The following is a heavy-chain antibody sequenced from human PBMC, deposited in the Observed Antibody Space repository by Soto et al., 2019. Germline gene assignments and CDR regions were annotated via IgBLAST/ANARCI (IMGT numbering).Heavy chain of an antibody. D-gene: IGHD3-16*01. CDR3: ARPWGQLSTYYYGMDT. J-gene: IGHJ6*02. CDR2: ISYDGDNK. V-gene: IGHV3-30-3*01. CDR1: GFTFRNYA. Sequence: PGGSLRLSCAASGFTFRNYAMHWVRQAPGKGLEWVATISYDGDNKYYTDSVKGPFTISRDNSKNTLYLQMNSLRPEDTAVYYCARPWGQLSTYYYGMDTWDQGTTVTVSS.